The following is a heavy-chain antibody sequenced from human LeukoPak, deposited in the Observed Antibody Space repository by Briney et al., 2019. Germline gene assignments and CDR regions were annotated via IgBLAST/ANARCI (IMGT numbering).Heavy chain of an antibody. D-gene: IGHD1-26*01. Sequence: GGSLRLSCAASGFTFSTYSKNWVRQAPGKGLEWVSYISSSGNTIYYADSMKGRFTISRDNAKNSLYLQMNSLRAEDTAVYYCAREDGSSYYFDYWGQGTLVTVSS. J-gene: IGHJ4*02. CDR2: ISSSGNTI. V-gene: IGHV3-48*04. CDR1: GFTFSTYS. CDR3: AREDGSSYYFDY.